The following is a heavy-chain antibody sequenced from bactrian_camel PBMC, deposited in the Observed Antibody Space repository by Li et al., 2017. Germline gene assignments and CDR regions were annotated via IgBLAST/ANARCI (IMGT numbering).Heavy chain of an antibody. CDR1: GFAYSSYC. CDR3: AAGLDPNY. CDR2: IDNGGSR. Sequence: HVQLVESGGGSVEAGGSLRISCVASGFAYSSYCKAWFRQVPGKAREGVAAIDNGGSRIYADSVRGRFTISRDNAKNTVHLEMNGLKAEDTALYYCAAGLDPNYWGQGTQVTVS. D-gene: IGHD1*01. J-gene: IGHJ4*01. V-gene: IGHV3S9*01.